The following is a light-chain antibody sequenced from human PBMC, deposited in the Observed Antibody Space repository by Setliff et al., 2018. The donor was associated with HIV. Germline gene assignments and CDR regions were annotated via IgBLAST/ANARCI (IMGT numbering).Light chain of an antibody. J-gene: IGLJ1*01. Sequence: QSALTQPASVSGSPGQSITISCTGTSSDVGAYKYVSWYQQHPGKAPKLMIHEVSNRPSGVSNRFSGPKSGNTASLTISGLQAEDEADYYCTSYTSNSTPVFGTGTKVTVL. CDR3: TSYTSNSTPV. CDR1: SSDVGAYKY. CDR2: EVS. V-gene: IGLV2-14*01.